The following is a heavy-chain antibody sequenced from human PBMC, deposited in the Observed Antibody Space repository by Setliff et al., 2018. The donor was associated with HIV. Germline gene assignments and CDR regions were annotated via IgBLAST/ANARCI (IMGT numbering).Heavy chain of an antibody. CDR3: ARELNGHTSSHYYFGLDV. J-gene: IGHJ6*02. Sequence: PGESLKISCATSGFAFSDYDFHWVRQVTGEGLEWVSAIGTGGDTYYADSVKGRFTISRENAKNSLYLQMNNVRAGDTAVYYCARELNGHTSSHYYFGLDVWGQGTTVTVSS. CDR1: GFAFSDYD. V-gene: IGHV3-13*01. D-gene: IGHD6-6*01. CDR2: IGTGGDT.